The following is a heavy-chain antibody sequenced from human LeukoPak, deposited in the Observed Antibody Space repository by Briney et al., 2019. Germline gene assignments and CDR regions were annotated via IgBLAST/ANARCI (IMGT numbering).Heavy chain of an antibody. J-gene: IGHJ6*02. CDR1: GYTFTGYY. V-gene: IGHV1-2*02. Sequence: ASVKVSCKASGYTFTGYYMHWVRQAPGQGLEWMGWINPNSGGTNYAQKFQGRVTVTRDTSISTAYMELSRLRSDDTAVYYCAREGNLHPYYYYGMDVWGQGTTVTVSS. CDR2: INPNSGGT. D-gene: IGHD1-14*01. CDR3: AREGNLHPYYYYGMDV.